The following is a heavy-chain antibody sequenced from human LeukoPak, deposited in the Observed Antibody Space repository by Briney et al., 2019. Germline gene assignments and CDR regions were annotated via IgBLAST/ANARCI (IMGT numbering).Heavy chain of an antibody. Sequence: GGSLRLSCEASGFTFSNYGMHWVRQAPGKGLEWAAFIRHDGSKIYYADSAKGRFTISRDNSKNTLYLQMNSLRAEDTAVYYCAKDPGGGEFAFDYWGQGALVTVSS. V-gene: IGHV3-30*02. CDR3: AKDPGGGEFAFDY. J-gene: IGHJ4*02. D-gene: IGHD2-15*01. CDR1: GFTFSNYG. CDR2: IRHDGSKI.